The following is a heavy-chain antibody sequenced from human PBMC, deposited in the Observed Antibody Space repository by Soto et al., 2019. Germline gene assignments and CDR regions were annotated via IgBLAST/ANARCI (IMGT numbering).Heavy chain of an antibody. CDR3: ARDSSGQSSDYYYGMDV. Sequence: GXSVKISCKASGGTFSSYAISWVRQAPGQGLEWMGGIIPIFGTANYAQKFQGRVTITADESTSTAYMELSSLRSEDTAVYYCARDSSGQSSDYYYGMDVWGQGTTVTVSS. D-gene: IGHD3-22*01. CDR2: IIPIFGTA. J-gene: IGHJ6*02. CDR1: GGTFSSYA. V-gene: IGHV1-69*13.